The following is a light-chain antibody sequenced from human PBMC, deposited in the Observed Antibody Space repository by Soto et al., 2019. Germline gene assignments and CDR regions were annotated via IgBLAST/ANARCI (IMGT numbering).Light chain of an antibody. CDR2: GAS. J-gene: IGKJ1*01. V-gene: IGKV3-15*01. Sequence: EIVLTQSPGTLSLSPGERATLPCRASQSVSSTSLAWYQQKPGQAPRLLIYGASTRATGIPARFSGSGSGTEFTLTINSLQSEDFAVYYCQQYNNWPPGTFGRGTKVDIK. CDR1: QSVSST. CDR3: QQYNNWPPGT.